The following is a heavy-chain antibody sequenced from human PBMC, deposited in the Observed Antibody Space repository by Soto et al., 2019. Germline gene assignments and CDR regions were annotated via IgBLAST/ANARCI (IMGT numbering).Heavy chain of an antibody. CDR2: IYSGGST. CDR1: GFTVSSNY. J-gene: IGHJ3*02. D-gene: IGHD2-15*01. Sequence: GGSLRLSCAASGFTVSSNYMSWVRQAPGKGLEWVSVIYSGGSTYYADSVKGRFTISRDNSKNTLYLQMNSLRAEDTAVYYCARGGGTQLGLDAFDIWGQGTMVTVS. CDR3: ARGGGTQLGLDAFDI. V-gene: IGHV3-53*01.